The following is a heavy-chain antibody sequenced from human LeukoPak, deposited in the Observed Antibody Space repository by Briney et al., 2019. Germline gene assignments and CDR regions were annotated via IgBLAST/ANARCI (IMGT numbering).Heavy chain of an antibody. Sequence: GGSLRLSCAASGFTFTSYSMSWVRQAPGKGLEWVSGTSDRGDYTYYADSVKGRFTISRDSSKNSLYLQMNSLRVEDTAVYYCAKEGRSLQTYWGQGTLVTVSS. CDR3: AKEGRSLQTY. J-gene: IGHJ4*02. V-gene: IGHV3-23*01. CDR2: TSDRGDYT. CDR1: GFTFTSYS. D-gene: IGHD5-24*01.